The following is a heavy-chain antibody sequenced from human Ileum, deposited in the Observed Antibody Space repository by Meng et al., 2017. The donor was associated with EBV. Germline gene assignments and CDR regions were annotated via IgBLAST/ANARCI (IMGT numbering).Heavy chain of an antibody. J-gene: IGHJ4*02. D-gene: IGHD5-18*01. Sequence: HVALQESGQGLVKPSETLSLPCPVSGGSVIISSYYWSLIRQPPGKGLDWIGYIYYSGTTNYNPSLESRVTISVDTSKNQFSLKLRSVAASDTAVYYCARGWDTAMDSGWGQGTLVTVSS. CDR2: IYYSGTT. V-gene: IGHV4-61*01. CDR1: GGSVIISSYY. CDR3: ARGWDTAMDSG.